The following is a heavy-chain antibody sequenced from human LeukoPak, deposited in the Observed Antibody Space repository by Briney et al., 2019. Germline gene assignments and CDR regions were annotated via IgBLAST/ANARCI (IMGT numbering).Heavy chain of an antibody. V-gene: IGHV4-61*02. CDR1: GGSISSGSYY. CDR2: IYTSGST. CDR3: ARQGTYYYGSGSYMAFDI. D-gene: IGHD3-10*01. J-gene: IGHJ3*02. Sequence: PSETPSLTCTVSGGSISSGSYYWSWIRQPAGKGLEWIGRIYTSGSTNYNPSLKSRVTISVDTSKYQFSLKLSSVTAADTAVYYCARQGTYYYGSGSYMAFDIWGQGTMVTVSS.